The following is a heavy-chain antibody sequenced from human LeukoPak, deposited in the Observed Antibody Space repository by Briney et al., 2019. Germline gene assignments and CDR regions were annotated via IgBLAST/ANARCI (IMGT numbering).Heavy chain of an antibody. Sequence: GGSLRLSCAASGFTFSSYWMHWVRQAPGKGLVWVSRINSDGSSTSYADSVKGRFTISRDNAKNSLYLQMNSLRAEDTALYYCARRGRWEAFDIWGQGTMVTVSS. CDR2: INSDGSST. D-gene: IGHD1-26*01. J-gene: IGHJ3*02. CDR3: ARRGRWEAFDI. V-gene: IGHV3-74*01. CDR1: GFTFSSYW.